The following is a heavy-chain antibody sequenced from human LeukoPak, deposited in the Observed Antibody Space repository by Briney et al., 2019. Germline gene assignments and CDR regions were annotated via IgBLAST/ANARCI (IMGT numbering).Heavy chain of an antibody. D-gene: IGHD3-10*01. V-gene: IGHV3-30*03. J-gene: IGHJ4*02. CDR2: ISYDGSNK. Sequence: PGGSLRLSCAASGFTFSSYSMNWVRQAPGKGLEWVAVISYDGSNKYYADSVKGRFTISRDNSKNTLYLQMNSLRAEDTAVYYCARDQRAIRARGPFDYWGQGTLVTVSS. CDR3: ARDQRAIRARGPFDY. CDR1: GFTFSSYS.